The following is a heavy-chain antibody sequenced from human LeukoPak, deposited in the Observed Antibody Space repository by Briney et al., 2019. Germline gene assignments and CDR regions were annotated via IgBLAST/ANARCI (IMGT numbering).Heavy chain of an antibody. CDR1: GFTFSDYS. J-gene: IGHJ4*02. V-gene: IGHV3-30*02. CDR2: IRYDGINK. CDR3: AKASGNYLTYYFDY. D-gene: IGHD1-26*01. Sequence: GGSLRLSCAASGFTFSDYSMNWVRQAPGKGLEWVTFIRYDGINKYYANSVKGRFTISRDNSKNTLFLQMNSLSAEDAAVYYCAKASGNYLTYYFDYWGQGTLVTVSS.